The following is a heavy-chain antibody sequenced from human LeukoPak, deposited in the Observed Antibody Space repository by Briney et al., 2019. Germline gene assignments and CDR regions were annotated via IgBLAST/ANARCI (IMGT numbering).Heavy chain of an antibody. D-gene: IGHD5-24*01. CDR1: GFTFSSYA. J-gene: IGHJ3*02. Sequence: GGSLRLSCAASGFTFSSYAMHWVRRAPGKGLEWVAGISYDGSNKYYADSVKGRFTISRDNSKNTLYLQMNSLRAEDTAVYYCASDQRNVDAFDIWGQGTMVTVSS. V-gene: IGHV3-30-3*01. CDR2: ISYDGSNK. CDR3: ASDQRNVDAFDI.